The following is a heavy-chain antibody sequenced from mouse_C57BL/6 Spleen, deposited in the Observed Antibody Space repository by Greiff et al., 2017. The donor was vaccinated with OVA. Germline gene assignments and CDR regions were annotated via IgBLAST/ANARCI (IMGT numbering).Heavy chain of an antibody. V-gene: IGHV1-81*01. Sequence: QVQLQQSGAELARPGASVKLSCKASGYTFTSYGISWVKQRTGQGLEWIGEIYPRSGNTYYNEKFKGKATLTAAKSSSTAYMELRSLTSEDSAVYFCARHDYDVAWFAYWGQGTLVTVSA. J-gene: IGHJ3*01. CDR2: IYPRSGNT. CDR1: GYTFTSYG. D-gene: IGHD2-4*01. CDR3: ARHDYDVAWFAY.